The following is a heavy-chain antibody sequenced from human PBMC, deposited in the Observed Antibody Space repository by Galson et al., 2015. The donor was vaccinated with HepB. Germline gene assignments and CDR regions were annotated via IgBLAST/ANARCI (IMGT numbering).Heavy chain of an antibody. D-gene: IGHD2-21*01. CDR3: ARERSYCVATKCYGGAFDI. CDR1: GGSFSNYT. V-gene: IGHV1-69*06. Sequence: SVKASCKASGGSFSNYTITWLRQAPGRGLEWMGGIIPISDTTHYGRRFQDRVTINADKDTSTVYMELSGLRFEDTALYYCARERSYCVATKCYGGAFDIWGLGTLVTVSS. CDR2: IIPISDTT. J-gene: IGHJ3*02.